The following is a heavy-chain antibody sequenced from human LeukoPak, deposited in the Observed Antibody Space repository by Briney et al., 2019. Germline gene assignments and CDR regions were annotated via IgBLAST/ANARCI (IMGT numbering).Heavy chain of an antibody. CDR1: GFTFSSYA. V-gene: IGHV3-30-3*01. Sequence: GGSLRLSCAASGFTFSSYAMHWVRQAPGKGLEWVAVISYDGSNKYYADSVKGRFTISRDNSKNTLYLQMNSLRAEDTAVYYCARESFYDILTGTHGGGEGYFDYWGQGTLVTVSS. CDR2: ISYDGSNK. J-gene: IGHJ4*02. CDR3: ARESFYDILTGTHGGGEGYFDY. D-gene: IGHD3-9*01.